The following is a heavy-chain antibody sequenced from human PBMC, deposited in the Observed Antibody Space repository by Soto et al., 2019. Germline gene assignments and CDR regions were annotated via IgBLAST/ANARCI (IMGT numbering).Heavy chain of an antibody. Sequence: LRLSCAASGFTFSSYEMNWVRQAPGKGLEWVSYISSSGSTIYYADSVKGRFTISRDNAKNSLYLQMNSPRAEDTAVYYCARSRQGSSPFDYWGQGTLVTVSS. V-gene: IGHV3-48*03. D-gene: IGHD1-26*01. CDR3: ARSRQGSSPFDY. J-gene: IGHJ4*02. CDR2: ISSSGSTI. CDR1: GFTFSSYE.